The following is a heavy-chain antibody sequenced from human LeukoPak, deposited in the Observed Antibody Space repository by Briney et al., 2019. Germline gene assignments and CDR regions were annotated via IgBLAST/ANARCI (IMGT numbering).Heavy chain of an antibody. J-gene: IGHJ5*02. D-gene: IGHD5-18*01. CDR3: AKGYSSVNPSFWFDP. CDR1: GFTFSSYA. Sequence: GGSLRLSCAASGFTFSSYAMHWVRQAPGKGLEWVAVISYDGSNKYYADSVKGRFTISRDNSKNTLYLQMNSLRAEDTAVYYCAKGYSSVNPSFWFDPWGQGTLVTVSS. CDR2: ISYDGSNK. V-gene: IGHV3-30-3*01.